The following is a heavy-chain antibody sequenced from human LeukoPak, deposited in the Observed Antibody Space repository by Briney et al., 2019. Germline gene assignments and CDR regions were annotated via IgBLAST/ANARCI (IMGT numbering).Heavy chain of an antibody. J-gene: IGHJ3*02. CDR3: ALNSYESSGFDAFDI. V-gene: IGHV1-2*02. CDR2: INPYSGGA. D-gene: IGHD3-22*01. CDR1: GYTFTGFY. Sequence: ASVKVSCKASGYTFTGFYMHWARQAHGHGLEWIGWINPYSGGANYAQKFQGRVTLTRDTSITTAYMELSRLTSDDTAVYYCALNSYESSGFDAFDIWGQGTMVTVSS.